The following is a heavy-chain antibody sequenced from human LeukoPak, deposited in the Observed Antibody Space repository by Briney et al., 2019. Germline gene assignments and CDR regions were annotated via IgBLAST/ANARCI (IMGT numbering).Heavy chain of an antibody. J-gene: IGHJ3*02. Sequence: GASVKVSCKASGYTFTNYYIHWVRQAPGQGLEWMGLINPSGGNTNYAQNFQGRVTMTRDTSISTAYMELSRLRSDDTAVYYCASSSKWEPREFDAFDIWGQGTMVTVSS. D-gene: IGHD1-26*01. CDR2: INPSGGNT. CDR3: ASSSKWEPREFDAFDI. CDR1: GYTFTNYY. V-gene: IGHV1-46*01.